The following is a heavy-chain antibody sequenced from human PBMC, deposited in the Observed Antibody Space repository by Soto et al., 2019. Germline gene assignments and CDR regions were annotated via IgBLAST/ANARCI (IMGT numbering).Heavy chain of an antibody. CDR2: ISGSGGST. J-gene: IGHJ4*02. Sequence: EVQRLESGGGFVQPGGSLRLSCAASGFTFSSYAMSWVRQAPGKGLEWVSAISGSGGSTYYADSVKGRFTISRDNSKNTLYLQMNSLRAEDTAVYYCAIQPELRFLEWFDYWGQGTLVTVSS. V-gene: IGHV3-23*01. CDR3: AIQPELRFLEWFDY. D-gene: IGHD3-3*01. CDR1: GFTFSSYA.